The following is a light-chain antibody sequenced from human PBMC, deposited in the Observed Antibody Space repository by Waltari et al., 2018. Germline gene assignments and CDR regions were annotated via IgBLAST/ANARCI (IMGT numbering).Light chain of an antibody. CDR3: QQSYS. Sequence: DIQMTQSPSSLSASVGERVTITCRASQSSSDYLNWYQQKPGKAPKLLIYAASTLQSGVPSRFSGSGSGTDFAPTISSLQPEDFATYYCQQSYSFGQGTRLEIK. CDR2: AAS. J-gene: IGKJ5*01. CDR1: QSSSDY. V-gene: IGKV1-39*01.